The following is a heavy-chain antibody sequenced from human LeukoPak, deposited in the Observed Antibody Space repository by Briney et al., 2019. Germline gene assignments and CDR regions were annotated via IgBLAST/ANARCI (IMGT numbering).Heavy chain of an antibody. CDR3: ARDGSSSLSSSAPPPTDFDY. CDR1: GFTFSTYW. CDR2: IKQDGNQK. D-gene: IGHD6-6*01. V-gene: IGHV3-7*01. J-gene: IGHJ4*02. Sequence: TGGSLRLSCAASGFTFSTYWMSWVRQAPGKGLEWVANIKQDGNQKQYVDSVKGRFTISRDDAKNSLYLQMNSLRAEDTAVYYCARDGSSSLSSSAPPPTDFDYWGQGTLVTVSS.